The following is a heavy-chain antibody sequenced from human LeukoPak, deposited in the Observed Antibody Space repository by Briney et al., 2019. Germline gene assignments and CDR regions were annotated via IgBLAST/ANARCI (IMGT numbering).Heavy chain of an antibody. D-gene: IGHD1-14*01. V-gene: IGHV1-18*01. Sequence: GASVTLSCKASGFTFGSYSFSWVRQAPGQGLEWMGWICAFNGNTNYPHKLQGRVTMTTDTATNTVYMELRSLRPDDTAVYYCAREAAGQANRDHLDSWGQGTLVSVSS. CDR3: AREAAGQANRDHLDS. CDR2: ICAFNGNT. CDR1: GFTFGSYS. J-gene: IGHJ4*02.